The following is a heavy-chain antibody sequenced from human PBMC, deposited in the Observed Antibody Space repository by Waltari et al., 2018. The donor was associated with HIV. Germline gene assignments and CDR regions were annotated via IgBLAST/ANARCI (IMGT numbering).Heavy chain of an antibody. CDR3: AKDLTTSLYSETSGHDGFDI. CDR1: LFHPAHYV. J-gene: IGHJ3*02. D-gene: IGHD5-12*01. Sequence: LETGRGSVQPWTTVRVSCVAPLFHPAHYVPTRVCPIPGPGVEWVSGISWNSGSIGYADSVKGRFTISRENAKMSLYLQMNGLRTEDTALYYCAKDLTTSLYSETSGHDGFDIWGQGTMVTVSS. CDR2: ISWNSGSI. V-gene: IGHV3-9*02.